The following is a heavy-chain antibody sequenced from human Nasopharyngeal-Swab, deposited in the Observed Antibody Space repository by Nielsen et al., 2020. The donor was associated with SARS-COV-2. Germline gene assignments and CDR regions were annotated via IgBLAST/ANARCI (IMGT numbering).Heavy chain of an antibody. CDR3: TALRSYYYDSIDPGGY. Sequence: VRQAPGKGLEWVGRIKSKTDGGTTDYAAPVKGRFTISRDDSKNTLYLQMNSLKTEDTAVYYCTALRSYYYDSIDPGGYWGQGTLVTVSS. D-gene: IGHD3-22*01. V-gene: IGHV3-15*01. J-gene: IGHJ4*02. CDR2: IKSKTDGGTT.